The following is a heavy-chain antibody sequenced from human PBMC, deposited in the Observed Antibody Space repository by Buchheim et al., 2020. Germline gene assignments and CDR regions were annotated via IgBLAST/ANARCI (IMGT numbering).Heavy chain of an antibody. CDR1: GFIFSDYY. J-gene: IGHJ4*02. CDR3: ARVGRAGSYLFDY. V-gene: IGHV3-11*01. CDR2: INNSGSGK. Sequence: QVHLVESGGGLVKPGGSLRLSCAASGFIFSDYYMSWLRQGPGKGLEWISYINNSGSGKYFATSVNGRFTISRDNSRHSVSLHMNGLSPDDTAEYFCARVGRAGSYLFDYWGQGALVTVSS. D-gene: IGHD1-26*01.